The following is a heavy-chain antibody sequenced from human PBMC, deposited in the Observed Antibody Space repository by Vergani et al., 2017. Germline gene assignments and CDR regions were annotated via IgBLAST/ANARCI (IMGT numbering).Heavy chain of an antibody. CDR1: GGSMSGYY. V-gene: IGHV4-59*06. CDR3: ARMGGYDEGDAFRIGYFDS. Sequence: QVRLQESGPGLVKPSETLSLTCSVSGGSMSGYYWSWIRQPPGKGLEWIGYIYSTGSTHHNPSLRRRINMYVDTSKNQFSLKLNSVTAADTAMYYCARMGGYDEGDAFRIGYFDSWGPGILVTVSS. J-gene: IGHJ4*02. CDR2: IYSTGST. D-gene: IGHD3-22*01.